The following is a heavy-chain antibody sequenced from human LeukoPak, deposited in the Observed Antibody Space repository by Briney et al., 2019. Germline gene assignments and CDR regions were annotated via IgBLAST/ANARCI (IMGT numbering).Heavy chain of an antibody. V-gene: IGHV1-2*02. J-gene: IGHJ4*02. CDR1: GYSFTDYY. D-gene: IGHD1-26*01. CDR3: TRVYSGSLFDY. CDR2: INPNSGGT. Sequence: ASVKVSCKASGYSFTDYYMHWVRQAPGQGLEWMGWINPNSGGTNYAQSFQGRVTMTRDTSISAAYMELSRLRSDDTAVYYCTRVYSGSLFDYCGQGTLVTVSS.